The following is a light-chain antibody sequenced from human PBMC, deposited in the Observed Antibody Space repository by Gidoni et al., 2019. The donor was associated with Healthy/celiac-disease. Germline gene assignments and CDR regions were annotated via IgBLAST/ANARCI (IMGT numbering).Light chain of an antibody. V-gene: IGKV1-39*01. CDR2: AAS. CDR1: QSISSF. Sequence: DIQMTQSPSSLSASVGDRVTITCRASQSISSFLNWYQQKPGKAPKLLIYAASSLQSGVPSRFCGGGSATEFTLTISSRQPEDFATYYCHQSYSTLPWTFGQGTKVEIK. CDR3: HQSYSTLPWT. J-gene: IGKJ1*01.